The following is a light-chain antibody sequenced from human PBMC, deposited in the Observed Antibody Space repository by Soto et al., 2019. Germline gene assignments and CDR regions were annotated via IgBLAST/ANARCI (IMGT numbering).Light chain of an antibody. CDR1: QSVSPY. V-gene: IGKV3-11*01. J-gene: IGKJ1*01. Sequence: DNVVTQSPDTLSLSPGERATLYCRASQSVSPYLAWYQQKPGQAPRLLIYDASDMATGIPARFSGSGSGTDFTLTISSLEPKDFAVYFCHQLTNCPWSFGQGTKVEIK. CDR3: HQLTNCPWS. CDR2: DAS.